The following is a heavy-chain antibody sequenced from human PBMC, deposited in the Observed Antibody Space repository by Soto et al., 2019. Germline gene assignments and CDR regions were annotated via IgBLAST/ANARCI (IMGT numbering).Heavy chain of an antibody. V-gene: IGHV1-69*01. CDR1: GGTFSSYA. Sequence: QVQLVQSGAEVKKPGSSVKVSCKASGGTFSSYAISWVRQAPGQGLEWMGGIIPIFGTANYAQKFQGRVTITADESTSTAYMELSSLRSDDTAVYYCAREGGSDSGLAFDIWGQGTMVTVSS. J-gene: IGHJ3*02. D-gene: IGHD1-26*01. CDR2: IIPIFGTA. CDR3: AREGGSDSGLAFDI.